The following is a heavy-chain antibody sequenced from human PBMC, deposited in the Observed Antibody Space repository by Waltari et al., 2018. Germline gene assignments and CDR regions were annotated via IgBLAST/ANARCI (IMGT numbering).Heavy chain of an antibody. CDR1: GFTFSSYA. Sequence: QVQLVESGGGVVQPGRSLRLSCAASGFTFSSYAMHWVRQAPGKGREWVAVISYDGSNKYYADSVKGRFTISRDNSKNTLYLQMNSLRAEDTAVYYCARDGSWSYFDYWGQGTLVTVSS. CDR2: ISYDGSNK. CDR3: ARDGSWSYFDY. J-gene: IGHJ4*02. D-gene: IGHD6-13*01. V-gene: IGHV3-30*04.